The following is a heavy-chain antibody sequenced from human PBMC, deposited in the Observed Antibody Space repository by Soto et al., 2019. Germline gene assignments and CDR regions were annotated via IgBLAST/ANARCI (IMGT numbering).Heavy chain of an antibody. CDR1: GFTVSSNY. V-gene: IGHV3-66*01. D-gene: IGHD4-4*01. J-gene: IGHJ5*02. CDR3: AKSNYEGWFDP. CDR2: IYSGGST. Sequence: GGSLRLSCAASGFTVSSNYMSWVRQAPGKGLEWVSVIYSGGSTYYADSVKGRFTISRDNSKNTLYLQMNSLRAEDTAVYYCAKSNYEGWFDPWGQGTLVTVSS.